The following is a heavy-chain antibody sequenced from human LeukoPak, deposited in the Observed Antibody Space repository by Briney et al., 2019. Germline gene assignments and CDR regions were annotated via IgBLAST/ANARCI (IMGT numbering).Heavy chain of an antibody. CDR3: AKAKYSYGFRYFDY. V-gene: IGHV3-9*01. CDR1: GFTFDDYA. D-gene: IGHD5-18*01. CDR2: ISWNSGSI. Sequence: GVSLRLSCAASGFTFDDYAMHWVRQAPGKGLEWVSGISWNSGSIGYADSVKGRFTISRDNAKNSLYLQMNSLRAEDTALYYCAKAKYSYGFRYFDYWGQGTLVTVSS. J-gene: IGHJ4*02.